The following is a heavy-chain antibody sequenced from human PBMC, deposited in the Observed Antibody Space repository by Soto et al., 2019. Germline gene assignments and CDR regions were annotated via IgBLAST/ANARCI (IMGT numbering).Heavy chain of an antibody. Sequence: EVELVESGGDLVRPGGSLRLSCADSRFTSSGSWMYWVRQAPGKGLEWVANIKEDGSEKNYVDSVRGRFTISRDNAKNSLYLQMNSLRAEDTAVYYCARGARIWGQGTMVTVSP. J-gene: IGHJ3*02. CDR3: ARGARI. CDR1: RFTSSGSW. V-gene: IGHV3-7*01. CDR2: IKEDGSEK.